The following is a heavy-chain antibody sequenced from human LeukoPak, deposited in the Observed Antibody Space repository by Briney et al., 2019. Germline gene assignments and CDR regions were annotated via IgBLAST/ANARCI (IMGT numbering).Heavy chain of an antibody. J-gene: IGHJ4*02. Sequence: GGSLRLSCAASGFTFSSYAMSWVRQAPGKGLEWVSTITGSGGYSYYADSVKGRFTISRDNSKNTLCLQMNSLRAEDTAVYYCARGLVSFDYWGQGTLVTVSS. CDR1: GFTFSSYA. D-gene: IGHD6-19*01. CDR2: ITGSGGYS. CDR3: ARGLVSFDY. V-gene: IGHV3-23*01.